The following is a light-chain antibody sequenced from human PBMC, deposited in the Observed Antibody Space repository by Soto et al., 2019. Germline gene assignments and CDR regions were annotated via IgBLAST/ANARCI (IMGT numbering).Light chain of an antibody. CDR3: QQYGSSPLT. CDR1: QSVSSK. CDR2: SAS. J-gene: IGKJ4*01. Sequence: EIVMTQSPATLSLSPGQRATLSCRASQSVSSKLAWYQQRPGQAPRLLIYSASTRATGIPARFSGSGSGTEFTLTISSLQSEDFAVYYCQQYGSSPLTFGGGTKVDIK. V-gene: IGKV3-15*01.